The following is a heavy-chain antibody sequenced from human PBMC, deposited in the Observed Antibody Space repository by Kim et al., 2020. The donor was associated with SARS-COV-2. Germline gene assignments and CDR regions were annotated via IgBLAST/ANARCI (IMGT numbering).Heavy chain of an antibody. D-gene: IGHD3-10*01. J-gene: IGHJ5*02. V-gene: IGHV4-59*01. CDR3: ARTGRDWFDP. Sequence: TKYNPPLKRRVPISVDTSKNRFSLKMCSVTDADRAVYYCARTGRDWFDPWGQGTLVTVSS. CDR2: T.